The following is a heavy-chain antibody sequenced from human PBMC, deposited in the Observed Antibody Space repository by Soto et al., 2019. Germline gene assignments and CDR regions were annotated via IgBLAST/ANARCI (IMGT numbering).Heavy chain of an antibody. Sequence: GGSLRLSCAASGFPLSDYYLSWIRHVPGKGLEWVAYISGTSDSVPYADSVKGRFTISRDNAKNSLYLQMNSLRAEDTAVYYCARVGVVTAAGTSDYWGQGTLVTVSS. CDR2: ISGTSDSV. J-gene: IGHJ4*02. CDR3: ARVGVVTAAGTSDY. CDR1: GFPLSDYY. V-gene: IGHV3-11*06. D-gene: IGHD6-13*01.